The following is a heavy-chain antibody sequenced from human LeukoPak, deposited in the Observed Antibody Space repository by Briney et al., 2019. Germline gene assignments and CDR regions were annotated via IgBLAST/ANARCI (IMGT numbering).Heavy chain of an antibody. CDR2: MNPNSGNT. CDR1: GYTFTSYD. J-gene: IGHJ4*02. CDR3: ARAGGPAVTTYYFDY. V-gene: IGHV1-8*03. D-gene: IGHD4-17*01. Sequence: GASVKVSCKASGYTFTSYDINWVRQATGQGREWMGWMNPNSGNTGYAQKFQGRVTVTRNTSISTAYMELSSLRSEDTAVYYCARAGGPAVTTYYFDYWGQGTLVTVSS.